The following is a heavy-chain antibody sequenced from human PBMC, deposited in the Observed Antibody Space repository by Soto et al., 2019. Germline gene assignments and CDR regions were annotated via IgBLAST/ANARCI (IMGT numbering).Heavy chain of an antibody. D-gene: IGHD6-19*01. CDR1: GFTFSSYA. CDR2: ISGSGGST. J-gene: IGHJ1*01. Sequence: PGGSLRLSCAASGFTFSSYAMSWVRQAPGKGLEWVSAISGSGGSTYYADSVKGRFTISRDTSKNQVVLTMTNMDPVDTATYYCAHEHRSSLPAEYFQHWGQGTLVTVSS. CDR3: AHEHRSSLPAEYFQH. V-gene: IGHV3-23*01.